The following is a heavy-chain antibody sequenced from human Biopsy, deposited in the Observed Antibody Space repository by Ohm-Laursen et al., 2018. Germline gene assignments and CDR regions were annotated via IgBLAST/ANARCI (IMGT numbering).Heavy chain of an antibody. V-gene: IGHV4-61*01. Sequence: SGTLSLTCTVSGDSVSSGSFYWTWIRQPPGQGLEYIGYIYDRGSTANYNPSLESRVTMSVDMPKNQSSLKLSSVTAADTAIYYCARGMRSSGWPYFDSWGQGTLVTVSS. D-gene: IGHD6-19*01. CDR2: IYDRGSTA. J-gene: IGHJ4*02. CDR3: ARGMRSSGWPYFDS. CDR1: GDSVSSGSFY.